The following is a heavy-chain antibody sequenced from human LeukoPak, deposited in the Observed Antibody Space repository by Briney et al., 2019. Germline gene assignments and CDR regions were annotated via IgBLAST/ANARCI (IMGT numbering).Heavy chain of an antibody. Sequence: SETLSLTCAVYGGSFSGYYWSRIRRPPGKGLEWIGEINHSGSTNYNPSLKSRVTISVDTSKNQFSLKLSSVTAADTAVYYCARYCSGGSCYYYYYGMDVWGQGTTVTVSS. J-gene: IGHJ6*02. CDR2: INHSGST. CDR3: ARYCSGGSCYYYYYGMDV. V-gene: IGHV4-34*01. D-gene: IGHD2-15*01. CDR1: GGSFSGYY.